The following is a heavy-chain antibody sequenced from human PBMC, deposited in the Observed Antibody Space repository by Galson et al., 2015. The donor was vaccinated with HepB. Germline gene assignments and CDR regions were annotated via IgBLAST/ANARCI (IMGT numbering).Heavy chain of an antibody. CDR2: INAGNGNT. V-gene: IGHV1-3*01. Sequence: SVKVSCKASGYTFTSYAMHWVRQAPGQRLEWMGWINAGNGNTKYSQKFQGRVTITRDTSASTAYMELSSLRSEDTAVYYYARSGYSSGWKNQNYYYYYMDVWGKGTTVTVSS. CDR3: ARSGYSSGWKNQNYYYYYMDV. CDR1: GYTFTSYA. J-gene: IGHJ6*03. D-gene: IGHD6-19*01.